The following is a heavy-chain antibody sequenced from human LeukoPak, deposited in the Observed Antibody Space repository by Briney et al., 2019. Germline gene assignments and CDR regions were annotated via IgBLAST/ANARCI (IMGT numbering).Heavy chain of an antibody. J-gene: IGHJ4*02. D-gene: IGHD2-15*01. CDR3: AKDSGGYCSAGRCYSGDGPH. CDR1: GFTFNRYG. Sequence: GGSLRLSCVASGFTFNRYGIHWVRQAPGKGLEWVTVISYDGSNKFYRDSAKGRFAISRDNSKNTVHLQMNSLRYEDPAMYYCAKDSGGYCSAGRCYSGDGPHWGQGTLVTVSS. CDR2: ISYDGSNK. V-gene: IGHV3-30*18.